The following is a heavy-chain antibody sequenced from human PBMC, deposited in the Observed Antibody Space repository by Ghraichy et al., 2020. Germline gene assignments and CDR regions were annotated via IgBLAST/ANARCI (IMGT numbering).Heavy chain of an antibody. J-gene: IGHJ3*02. CDR2: IWADGSDR. CDR3: ATAGKPSSNCCYALAI. D-gene: IGHD1-14*01. Sequence: GSLRLSCVASGFPLRKYGMHWVRQAPGKGLEWVAIIWADGSDRRDADSVRGRSTISRDDSRNTLYLEMSSLRDEDTAVYYCATAGKPSSNCCYALAIWGLGTLVTVSS. CDR1: GFPLRKYG. V-gene: IGHV3-33*03.